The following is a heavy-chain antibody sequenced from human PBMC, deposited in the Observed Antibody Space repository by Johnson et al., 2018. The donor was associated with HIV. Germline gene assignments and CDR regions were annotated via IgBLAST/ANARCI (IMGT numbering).Heavy chain of an antibody. D-gene: IGHD6-13*01. CDR1: GFTFNNAW. Sequence: VQLVESGGGLVKPGVSLRLSCEASGFTFNNAWVSWVRQAPGKGLEWVGRIKSKTDGGTTDYAAPVKGRFTFSRDASKNTLYVKMNSLKTEDTAVYYCTTEVVGQLGGAFDIWGQGTMVTVSS. CDR3: TTEVVGQLGGAFDI. CDR2: IKSKTDGGTT. V-gene: IGHV3-15*01. J-gene: IGHJ3*02.